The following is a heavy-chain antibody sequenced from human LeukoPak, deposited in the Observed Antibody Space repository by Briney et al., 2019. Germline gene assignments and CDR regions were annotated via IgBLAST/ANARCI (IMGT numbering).Heavy chain of an antibody. CDR3: ARGRDYSLGMGLPGLRGLDAFDI. J-gene: IGHJ3*02. V-gene: IGHV1-2*02. CDR2: INPNSGGT. Sequence: ASVKPSCKASGYTFNSYALKWVRQAPGQELGWMGWINPNSGGTNYAQKFQGRATMTRDTSISTAYMELSRLRFDDTAVYYCARGRDYSLGMGLPGLRGLDAFDIWGQGTMVTVSS. CDR1: GYTFNSYA. D-gene: IGHD2-15*01.